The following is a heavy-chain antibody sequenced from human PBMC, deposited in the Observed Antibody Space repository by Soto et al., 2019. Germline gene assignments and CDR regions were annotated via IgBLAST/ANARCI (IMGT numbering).Heavy chain of an antibody. CDR1: GFTFSNYW. D-gene: IGHD3-16*01. V-gene: IGHV3-74*01. CDR3: ARVTLDSYDWFDP. CDR2: INPAGSRT. J-gene: IGHJ5*02. Sequence: VQLVESGGDLVQPGGSLRLSCAASGFTFSNYWMHWVRHAPGKGLMCVSRINPAGSRTTYADSVKGRVAISRDNAKNTVYLQMHSLRAEDAAVYYWARVTLDSYDWFDPWCHGTMVTVSS.